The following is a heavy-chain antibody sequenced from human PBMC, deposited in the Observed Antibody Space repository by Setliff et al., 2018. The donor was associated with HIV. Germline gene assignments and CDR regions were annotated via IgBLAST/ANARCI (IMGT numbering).Heavy chain of an antibody. CDR1: GASIITDPHY. CDR2: IFYGGNP. Sequence: PSETLSLTCSVSGASIITDPHYWGWIRQSPGKGLEWIGNIFYGGNPHYSPSLKSRVTVSVDTSKTQYSLKMISVTAADTAVYYCARESGVAAGAFDSWGQGTLVTVSS. D-gene: IGHD6-13*01. CDR3: ARESGVAAGAFDS. V-gene: IGHV4-39*07. J-gene: IGHJ4*02.